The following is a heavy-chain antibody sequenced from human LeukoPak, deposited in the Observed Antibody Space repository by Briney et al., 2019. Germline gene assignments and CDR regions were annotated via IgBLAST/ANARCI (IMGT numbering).Heavy chain of an antibody. CDR3: ARDPVAVYYFDY. J-gene: IGHJ4*02. CDR2: ISYDGSNK. V-gene: IGHV3-30-3*01. CDR1: GFTFSSYA. D-gene: IGHD4-23*01. Sequence: PGGSLRLSCAASGFTFSSYAMHWVRQAPGKGLEWVAVISYDGSNKYYADSVKGRFTISRDNSKNTLYLQMNSLRAEDTAVYYCARDPVAVYYFDYWGQGTLVTVSS.